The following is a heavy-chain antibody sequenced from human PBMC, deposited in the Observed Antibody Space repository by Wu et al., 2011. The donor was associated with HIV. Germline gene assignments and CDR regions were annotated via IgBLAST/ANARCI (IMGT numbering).Heavy chain of an antibody. CDR1: GFTFTRST. Sequence: QMQLVQSGPEVKKPGTSVKFSCKTSGFTFTRSTMQWVRQARGQRLEWIGWIVVGSGNTNYAQKFQERVTITRDMSTSTAYMELSSLRSEDTAVYYCAAEGSDAFDIWGQGTMITVSS. V-gene: IGHV1-58*02. CDR2: IVVGSGNT. J-gene: IGHJ3*02. D-gene: IGHD2-15*01. CDR3: AAEGSDAFDI.